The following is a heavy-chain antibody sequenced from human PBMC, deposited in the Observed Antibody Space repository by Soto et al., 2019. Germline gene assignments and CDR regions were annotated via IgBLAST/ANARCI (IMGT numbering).Heavy chain of an antibody. J-gene: IGHJ5*02. V-gene: IGHV1-69*13. D-gene: IGHD2-2*02. Sequence: SVKVSCKASGGTFSIYAISCVLQSPLQGLDWMGGIIPIFGTANYAQKFQGRVTITADESTSTAYMELSSLRSEDTAVYYCARDSPGGYCSSTSCYTWFDPWGQGTLVTVSS. CDR1: GGTFSIYA. CDR3: ARDSPGGYCSSTSCYTWFDP. CDR2: IIPIFGTA.